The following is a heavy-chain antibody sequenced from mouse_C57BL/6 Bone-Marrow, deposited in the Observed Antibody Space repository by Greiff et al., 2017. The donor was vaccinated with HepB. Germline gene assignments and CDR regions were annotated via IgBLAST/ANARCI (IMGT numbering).Heavy chain of an antibody. Sequence: EVHLVESEGGLVQPGSSMKLSCTASGFTFSDYYMAWVRQVPEKGLEWVANINYDGSSTYYLDSLKSRFIISRDNAKNILYLQMSSLKSEDTATYYCARATLLRDWYFDVWGTGTTVTVSS. V-gene: IGHV5-16*01. CDR3: ARATLLRDWYFDV. CDR2: INYDGSST. D-gene: IGHD1-2*01. CDR1: GFTFSDYY. J-gene: IGHJ1*03.